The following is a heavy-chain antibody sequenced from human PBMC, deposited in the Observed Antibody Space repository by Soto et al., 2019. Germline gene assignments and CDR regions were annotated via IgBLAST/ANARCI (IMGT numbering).Heavy chain of an antibody. V-gene: IGHV4-39*01. D-gene: IGHD2-15*01. Sequence: SETLCLTCTVSGGSISSSSYYWGWIRQPPGKGLEWIGSIYYSGSTYYNPSLKSRVTISVDTSKNQFSLKLSSVTAADTAVYYCARHVREPEYCSGGSCYSGVGGNWFDPWGQGTLVTVSS. J-gene: IGHJ5*02. CDR2: IYYSGST. CDR1: GGSISSSSYY. CDR3: ARHVREPEYCSGGSCYSGVGGNWFDP.